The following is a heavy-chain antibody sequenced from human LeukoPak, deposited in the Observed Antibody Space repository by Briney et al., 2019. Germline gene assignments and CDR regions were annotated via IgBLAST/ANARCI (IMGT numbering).Heavy chain of an antibody. CDR2: INTNTGNP. V-gene: IGHV7-4-1*02. Sequence: ASVKVSCKASGYTFTKYGINWVRQAPGQGLEWMGWINTNTGNPTYAQGFTGRFVFSLDTSVSTAYLQISSLKAEDTAVYYCARGTYGSGYYMDVWGKGTTVTVSS. J-gene: IGHJ6*03. CDR3: ARGTYGSGYYMDV. CDR1: GYTFTKYG. D-gene: IGHD3-10*01.